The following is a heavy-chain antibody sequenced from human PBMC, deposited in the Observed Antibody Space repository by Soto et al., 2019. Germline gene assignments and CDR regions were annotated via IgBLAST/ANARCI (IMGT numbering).Heavy chain of an antibody. V-gene: IGHV4-59*01. CDR1: GISICGYY. Sequence: TATLSLTCTVSGISICGYYWSCIRQSPGKGLEWSVYMYYNGITNYNPSLKSRVTISADTSKNQFSLKLSSVTPADTAVYYCARSYSSSWHDAIDIWGQGTMVT. CDR2: MYYNGIT. CDR3: ARSYSSSWHDAIDI. J-gene: IGHJ3*02. D-gene: IGHD6-13*01.